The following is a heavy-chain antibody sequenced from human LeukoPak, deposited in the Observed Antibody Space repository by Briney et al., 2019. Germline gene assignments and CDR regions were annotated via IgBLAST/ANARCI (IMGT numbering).Heavy chain of an antibody. J-gene: IGHJ4*02. D-gene: IGHD3-9*01. V-gene: IGHV1-69*06. CDR1: GGTFSSYA. Sequence: SVKVSCKASGGTFSSYAISWVRQAPGQGLEWMGGIIPIFGTANYAQKFQGRVTITADKSTSTAYMELSSLRSEDTAVYYCASRSYDILTGYYTDFDYWGQGTLVTVSS. CDR3: ASRSYDILTGYYTDFDY. CDR2: IIPIFGTA.